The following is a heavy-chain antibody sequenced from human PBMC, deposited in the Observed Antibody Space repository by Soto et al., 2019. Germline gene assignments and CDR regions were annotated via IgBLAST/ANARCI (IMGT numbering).Heavy chain of an antibody. V-gene: IGHV4-30-2*01. Sequence: SETLSLTCAVSGGSISSGGYSWSWIRQPPGKGLEWIGYIYHSGGTYYNPSLKSRVTISVDRSKNQFSLKLISVTAADTAVYYCARGDSYYDTSGLDYWGQGTLVTVSS. CDR2: IYHSGGT. D-gene: IGHD3-22*01. CDR1: GGSISSGGYS. CDR3: ARGDSYYDTSGLDY. J-gene: IGHJ4*02.